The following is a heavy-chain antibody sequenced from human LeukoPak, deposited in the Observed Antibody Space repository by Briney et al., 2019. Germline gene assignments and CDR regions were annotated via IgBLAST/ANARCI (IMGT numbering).Heavy chain of an antibody. J-gene: IGHJ6*02. Sequence: GESLKTSCKGSGYSFTSYWIGWVRQMPGKGLEWMGIIYPGDSNTRYSPSFQGQVTISADKSISTAYLQWSSLKASDTAMYYCARQGTAMAYYYGMDVWGQGTTVTVSS. CDR2: IYPGDSNT. CDR3: ARQGTAMAYYYGMDV. D-gene: IGHD5-18*01. V-gene: IGHV5-51*01. CDR1: GYSFTSYW.